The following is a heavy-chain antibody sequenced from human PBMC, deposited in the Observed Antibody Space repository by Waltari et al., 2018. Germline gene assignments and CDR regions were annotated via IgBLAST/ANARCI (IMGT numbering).Heavy chain of an antibody. CDR1: GGPISSSD. Sequence: QLQLPESGPGLVKPSETLSLTCTDPGGPISSSDWRWIRQPPGKGLEWIGYIYYSGSTNYNPSLRSRVTISVDTSKIQCSLKLSAVTAADTAVYYCARDYTEGWFDPWGQGTLVTVSS. V-gene: IGHV4-59*01. CDR2: IYYSGST. CDR3: ARDYTEGWFDP. J-gene: IGHJ5*02.